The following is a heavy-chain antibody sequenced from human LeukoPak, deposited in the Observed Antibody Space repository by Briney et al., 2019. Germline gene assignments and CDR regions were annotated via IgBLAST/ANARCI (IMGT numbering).Heavy chain of an antibody. Sequence: PSETLSLTCTVSGGSISSGSYYWSWIRQPPGKGLEWIGEINHSGSTYYNPSLKSRVTISVDTSKNQFSLKLSSVTAADTAVYYCARDRRGSGWGNPSAHHDYWGQGTLVTVSS. CDR2: INHSGST. CDR3: ARDRRGSGWGNPSAHHDY. J-gene: IGHJ4*02. CDR1: GGSISSGSYY. D-gene: IGHD6-19*01. V-gene: IGHV4-39*07.